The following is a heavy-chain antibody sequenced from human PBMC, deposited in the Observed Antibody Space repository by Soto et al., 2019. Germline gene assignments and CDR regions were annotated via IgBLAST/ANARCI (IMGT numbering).Heavy chain of an antibody. Sequence: GGSMRLSCAASGFTFSSYAMSWVRQAPGKGLEWVSAIGGSGGSSYYADSVKGRFTISRDNSKNTLYLQMDSLRADDTAVYYCAKDHGYTSSWFFCRDVWGQGTSGTVSS. CDR3: AKDHGYTSSWFFCRDV. D-gene: IGHD6-13*01. J-gene: IGHJ6*02. CDR1: GFTFSSYA. CDR2: IGGSGGSS. V-gene: IGHV3-23*01.